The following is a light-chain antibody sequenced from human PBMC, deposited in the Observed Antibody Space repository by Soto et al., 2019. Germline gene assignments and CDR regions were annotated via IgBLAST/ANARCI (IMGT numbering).Light chain of an antibody. CDR1: NSNIGADYA. J-gene: IGLJ1*01. Sequence: QSVLAQPPSVSGAPGQKVTISCTGSNSNIGADYAISWYRQFPGTAPKLLIYVNTNRPSGVPDRFSGSKSGSSASLAITGLQVEDEADYYCCSYTGSYTFVFGTGTKVTVL. CDR3: CSYTGSYTFV. CDR2: VNT. V-gene: IGLV1-40*01.